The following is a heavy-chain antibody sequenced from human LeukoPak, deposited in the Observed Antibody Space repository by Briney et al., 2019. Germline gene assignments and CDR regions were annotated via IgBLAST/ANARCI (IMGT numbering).Heavy chain of an antibody. Sequence: GASVKVSCKASGYTFTGYYMNWVRQAPGQGLEWMGWINPNSGGTNCAQNLQGRVTMTRDTSISTAYMELSRLRSDDTALYYCARASGRYSDAFDIWGQGTMVTVSS. V-gene: IGHV1-2*02. J-gene: IGHJ3*02. D-gene: IGHD1-26*01. CDR2: INPNSGGT. CDR1: GYTFTGYY. CDR3: ARASGRYSDAFDI.